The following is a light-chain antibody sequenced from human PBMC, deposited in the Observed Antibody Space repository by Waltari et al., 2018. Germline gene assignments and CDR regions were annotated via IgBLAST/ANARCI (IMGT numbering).Light chain of an antibody. Sequence: QSVLTQPPSASGTPGQRVTISCSGSSSNIGSKTVNWYQQLPGTAPKLPIFSNNQRPSGGPGRFAGSTSGTSASLAISGLLSEDEADYYCSSWDDSVIGPVFGGGTKLTVL. CDR3: SSWDDSVIGPV. CDR2: SNN. CDR1: SSNIGSKT. J-gene: IGLJ2*01. V-gene: IGLV1-44*01.